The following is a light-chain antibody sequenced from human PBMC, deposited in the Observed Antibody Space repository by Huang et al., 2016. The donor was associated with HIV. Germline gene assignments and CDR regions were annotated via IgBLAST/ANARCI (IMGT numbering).Light chain of an antibody. CDR2: DAS. CDR1: QDVNNN. Sequence: EVVMTQSPATLSVSPGERAILSCRASQDVNNNVAWYQQKPCQAPRLLIYDASTRATGIAVRFSGSWSGTEFTLTISSLQSEDFAVYYCQQYNRWPPLTFGGGTKVEIK. V-gene: IGKV3-15*01. J-gene: IGKJ4*01. CDR3: QQYNRWPPLT.